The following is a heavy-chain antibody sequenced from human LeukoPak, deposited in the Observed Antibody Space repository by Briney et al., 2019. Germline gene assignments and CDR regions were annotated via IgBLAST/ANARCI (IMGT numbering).Heavy chain of an antibody. CDR1: GGSISSSSYY. CDR2: MYYSGST. D-gene: IGHD3-3*01. V-gene: IGHV4-39*01. Sequence: SGTLSLTCTVSGGSISSSSYYWGWIRQPPGKGLEWIGSMYYSGSTYYNPSLKSRVTISVDTSKNQFSLKLSSVTAADTAVYNCARQVTWSGYGYYPYYYYMDVWGKGTTVTVSS. J-gene: IGHJ6*03. CDR3: ARQVTWSGYGYYPYYYYMDV.